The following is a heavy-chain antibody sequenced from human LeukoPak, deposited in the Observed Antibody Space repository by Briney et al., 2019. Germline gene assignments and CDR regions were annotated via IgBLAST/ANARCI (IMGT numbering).Heavy chain of an antibody. CDR1: GFTITNYW. CDR2: IKQDGSVE. CDR3: VRDPLDY. Sequence: PGWSLRLSCAVSGFTITNYWMSWVRQAPGKGLEWVASIKQDGSVEFYVDSVKGRFSISRDSAKNSLYLQMNSLRDEDTAVYYCVRDPLDYWGQGTLVTVSS. J-gene: IGHJ4*02. V-gene: IGHV3-7*01.